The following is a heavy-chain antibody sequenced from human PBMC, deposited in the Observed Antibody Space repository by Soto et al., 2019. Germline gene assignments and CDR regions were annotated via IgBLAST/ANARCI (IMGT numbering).Heavy chain of an antibody. D-gene: IGHD6-13*01. CDR1: GFTFGDYA. Sequence: PGGSLRLSCTASGFTFGDYAMSWFRQAPGKGLEWVGFIRSKAYGGTTECAASVKGRFTISRDDSKSIAYLQMNSLKTEDTAVYYCTPGSDSSSYNWFDPWGQGTLVTVSA. V-gene: IGHV3-49*03. CDR2: IRSKAYGGTT. CDR3: TPGSDSSSYNWFDP. J-gene: IGHJ5*02.